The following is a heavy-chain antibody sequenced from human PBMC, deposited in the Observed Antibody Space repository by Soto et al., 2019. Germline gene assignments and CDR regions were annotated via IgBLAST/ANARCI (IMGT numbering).Heavy chain of an antibody. CDR3: VKFRGRAYHYHYMDV. CDR1: GFSFSTYG. D-gene: IGHD3-16*01. J-gene: IGHJ6*03. V-gene: IGHV3-23*01. Sequence: DVQLLESGGGLAQRGGSLRLSCAASGFSFSTYGMTWVRQAPGKGLEWVSYGGSGGSTYYADSVKGRFTISRDNSKNTLYLQMNSLRAEDTAVYYCVKFRGRAYHYHYMDVWGNGTTVTVSS. CDR2: GGSGGST.